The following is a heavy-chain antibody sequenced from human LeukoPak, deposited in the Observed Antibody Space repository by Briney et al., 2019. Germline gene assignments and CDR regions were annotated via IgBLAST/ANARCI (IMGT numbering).Heavy chain of an antibody. CDR1: GVSISSVYYC. J-gene: IGHJ4*02. V-gene: IGHV4-31*03. CDR3: ARGKLRFTH. D-gene: IGHD3-3*01. CDR2: VYHTGRT. Sequence: SQTLSLTCSVSGVSISSVYYCWSWIRQHPVKGLEWIGYVYHTGRTDSNPSLQSRVSLSVDTASNQFSLKLSSVTAADTALYYCARGKLRFTHWGQGTLVTVSS.